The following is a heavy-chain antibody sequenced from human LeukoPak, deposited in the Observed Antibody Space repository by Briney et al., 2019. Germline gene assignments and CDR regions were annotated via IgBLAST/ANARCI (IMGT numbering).Heavy chain of an antibody. Sequence: KPSETLSLTCAVSGYSISSGYYWGWIRPPPGKGLEWIGSIYHSGSTYYNPSLKSRVTISVDTSKNQFSLKLSSVTAADTAVYYCARHKCSRTSCFLLNWLDPWGQGTLVTVSS. J-gene: IGHJ5*02. CDR2: IYHSGST. CDR3: ARHKCSRTSCFLLNWLDP. D-gene: IGHD2-2*01. CDR1: GYSISSGYY. V-gene: IGHV4-38-2*01.